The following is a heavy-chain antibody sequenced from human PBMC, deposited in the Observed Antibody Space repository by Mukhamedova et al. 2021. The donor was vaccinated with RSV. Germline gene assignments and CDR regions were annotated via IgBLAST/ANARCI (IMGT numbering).Heavy chain of an antibody. J-gene: IGHJ6*02. CDR3: ARDQLGGPKYYGMDV. Sequence: VVSYDGSHTNYADSVKGRFTISRDDSKKTLSLQMNSLRSEDTALYYCARDQLGGPKYYGMDVWCQGSTVTVSS. D-gene: IGHD3-10*01. CDR2: VSYDGSHT. V-gene: IGHV3-30*01.